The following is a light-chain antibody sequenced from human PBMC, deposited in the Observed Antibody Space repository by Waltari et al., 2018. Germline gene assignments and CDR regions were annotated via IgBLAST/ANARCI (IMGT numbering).Light chain of an antibody. CDR1: QNIDTF. J-gene: IGKJ2*01. Sequence: EIQLTQSPSPLSASVGDRLTFTCRASQNIDTFLNWYQQRPGKAPKVLIYGASSLQSGVPSRFSGSGSGTHFTLTISSLQPDDFATYFCQQSHTILYTFGQGTKLEIK. CDR2: GAS. CDR3: QQSHTILYT. V-gene: IGKV1-39*01.